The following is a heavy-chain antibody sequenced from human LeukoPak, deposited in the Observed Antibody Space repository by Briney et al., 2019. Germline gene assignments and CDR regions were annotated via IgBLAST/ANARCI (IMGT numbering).Heavy chain of an antibody. CDR1: GFTFSSYA. J-gene: IGHJ4*02. CDR3: ARELLGEGFDY. V-gene: IGHV3-48*03. Sequence: GGSLRLSCAASGFTFSSYAMSWVRQAPGKGLEWVSYISSSGSTIYYADSVKGRFTISRDNAKNSLYLQMNSLRAEDTAVYYCARELLGEGFDYWGQGTLVTVSS. D-gene: IGHD2/OR15-2a*01. CDR2: ISSSGSTI.